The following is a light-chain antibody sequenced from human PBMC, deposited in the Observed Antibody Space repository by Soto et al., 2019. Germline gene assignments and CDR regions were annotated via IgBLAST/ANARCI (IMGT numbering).Light chain of an antibody. CDR1: QSVSSSY. CDR2: GAS. Sequence: EIVLTQSPGTLSLSPGERATLSCRASQSVSSSYLAWYQQKPGQAPRLLIYGASSSATGIPDRFSGSGSGTAFTLTISRLEPDDFAVYYCQQYGSSPPLTFGGGTKVEIK. CDR3: QQYGSSPPLT. V-gene: IGKV3-20*01. J-gene: IGKJ4*01.